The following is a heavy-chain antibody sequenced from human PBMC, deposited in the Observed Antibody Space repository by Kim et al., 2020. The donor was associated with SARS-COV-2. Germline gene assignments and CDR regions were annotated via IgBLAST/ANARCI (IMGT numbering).Heavy chain of an antibody. Sequence: GSLRLSCAASGFTFSSYDMHWVRQATGKGLEWVSAIGTAGDTYYPGSVKGRFTISRENAKNSLYLQMNSLRAGDTAVYYCARGYSYGYWYYFDYWGQGTLVTVSS. J-gene: IGHJ4*02. CDR3: ARGYSYGYWYYFDY. D-gene: IGHD5-18*01. CDR1: GFTFSSYD. CDR2: IGTAGDT. V-gene: IGHV3-13*01.